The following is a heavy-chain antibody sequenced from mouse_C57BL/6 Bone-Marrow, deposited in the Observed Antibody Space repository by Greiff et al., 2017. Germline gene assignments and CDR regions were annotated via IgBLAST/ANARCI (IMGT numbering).Heavy chain of an antibody. J-gene: IGHJ3*01. CDR3: ASYYYGSSPY. V-gene: IGHV1-82*01. CDR1: GYAFSSSW. CDR2: ISPGDGDT. Sequence: VQLQQSGPELVKPGASVKISCKASGYAFSSSWMNWVKQRPGKGLEWIGRISPGDGDTNYNGKFKGKATLTADKSSSTAYMQLSSLTSEDSAVYFCASYYYGSSPYWGQGTLVTVSA. D-gene: IGHD1-1*01.